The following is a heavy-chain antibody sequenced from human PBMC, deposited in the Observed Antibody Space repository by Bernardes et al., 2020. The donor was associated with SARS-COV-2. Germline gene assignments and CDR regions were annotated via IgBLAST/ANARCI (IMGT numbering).Heavy chain of an antibody. V-gene: IGHV4-34*01. CDR2: IKHSGST. CDR1: GGSFSGHY. Sequence: SETLSLTCAVYGGSFSGHYWSWIRQPPGKGLAWIGDIKHSGSTNYNPSLKSRVIISGETSKNQFSLKLSSVTAADTAVYYCAGDPADSYYYGMDVWGQGNTVIGSS. CDR3: AGDPADSYYYGMDV. J-gene: IGHJ6*02.